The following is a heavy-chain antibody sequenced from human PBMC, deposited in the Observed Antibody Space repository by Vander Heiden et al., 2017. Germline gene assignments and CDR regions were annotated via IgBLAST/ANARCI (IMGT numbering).Heavy chain of an antibody. CDR2: ISASGDGT. Sequence: EGQLLESGGGLVQPGASVRLSCATSGSTFSSYALSWVRPAPGKGLEWIAGISASGDGTNYADSVKGRFTISRDRSERTLSLEMNSLRADDTAVYYCTNPVGDSTGMDVWGQGTTVTVSS. J-gene: IGHJ6*02. D-gene: IGHD2-21*01. V-gene: IGHV3-23*01. CDR3: TNPVGDSTGMDV. CDR1: GSTFSSYA.